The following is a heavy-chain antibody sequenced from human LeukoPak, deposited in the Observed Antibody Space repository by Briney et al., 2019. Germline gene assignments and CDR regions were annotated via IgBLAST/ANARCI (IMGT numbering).Heavy chain of an antibody. CDR3: ARGTGAVAGTGY. J-gene: IGHJ4*02. V-gene: IGHV3-21*01. D-gene: IGHD6-19*01. CDR1: GFTFSSYS. Sequence: GGSLRLSCAASGFTFSSYSMNWVRQAPGKGLEWVSSISSSSSYIYYADSVKGRFTISRDNAKNSLYLQMNSLRAEDTAVYYCARGTGAVAGTGYWGQGTLVTVPS. CDR2: ISSSSSYI.